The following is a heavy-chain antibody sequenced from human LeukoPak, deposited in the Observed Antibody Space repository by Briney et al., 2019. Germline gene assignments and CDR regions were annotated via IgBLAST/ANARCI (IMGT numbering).Heavy chain of an antibody. V-gene: IGHV4-4*02. CDR3: ARKGPYYNSLTGYYKNGFDV. D-gene: IGHD3-9*01. CDR2: IYHSGST. Sequence: SETLSLTCAVSGGFISSNNWWNWVRQPPGKGLEWVGEIYHSGSTNYNPSLESRVTISVDKSKNQFSLKLSSVTAADTAVYYCARKGPYYNSLTGYYKNGFDVWGKGTTVFVSS. J-gene: IGHJ6*04. CDR1: GGFISSNNW.